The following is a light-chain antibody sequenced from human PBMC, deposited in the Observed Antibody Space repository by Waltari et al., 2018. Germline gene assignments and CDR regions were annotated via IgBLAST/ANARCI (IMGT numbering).Light chain of an antibody. CDR1: QSVSSY. CDR3: QQRSNWPRT. CDR2: DAS. J-gene: IGKJ2*01. Sequence: EIVLTQSPATLSLSPGERATLSCRASQSVSSYLAWYQQKPGQAPRLLIYDASNRATGIPARFSGSGSGTDFTLTIRSLEPEDFAVYYCQQRSNWPRTFGQATKLEIK. V-gene: IGKV3-11*01.